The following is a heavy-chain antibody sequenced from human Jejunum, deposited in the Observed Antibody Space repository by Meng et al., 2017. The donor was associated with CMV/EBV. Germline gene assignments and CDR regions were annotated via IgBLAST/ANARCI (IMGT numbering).Heavy chain of an antibody. CDR3: ARGSIFVSFDS. Sequence: RLQASGRGLGEASAAWSFTGSCSGGSMGSGDYYWSWIRQPPGKGLGWIGYIHDTGSTYYTPSLKSRVDISLGTSRNHFSLTLSSVTAEDTAVYFCARGSIFVSFDSWGQGTLVTVSS. V-gene: IGHV4-30-4*02. J-gene: IGHJ4*02. D-gene: IGHD3-3*01. CDR1: GGSMGSGDYY. CDR2: IHDTGST.